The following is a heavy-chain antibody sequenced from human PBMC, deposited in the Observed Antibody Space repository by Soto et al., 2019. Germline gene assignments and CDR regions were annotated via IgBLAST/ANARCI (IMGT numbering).Heavy chain of an antibody. D-gene: IGHD3-22*01. CDR3: ARYYYDSSGGLTYGMDV. CDR1: GGSISSGDYY. CDR2: IYYSGST. J-gene: IGHJ6*02. Sequence: SSETLSLTCTVSGGSISSGDYYWSWIRQPPGKGLEWIGYIYYSGSTYYNPSLKSRVTISVDTSKNQFSLKLSSVTAADTAVYYCARYYYDSSGGLTYGMDVWGQGTTVTVSS. V-gene: IGHV4-30-4*01.